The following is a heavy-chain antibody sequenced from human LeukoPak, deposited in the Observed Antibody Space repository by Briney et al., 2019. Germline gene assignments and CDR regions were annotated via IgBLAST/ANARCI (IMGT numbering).Heavy chain of an antibody. D-gene: IGHD2-15*01. CDR3: AKVKLGYCSGGSCYADY. Sequence: GGSLRLSCAASGFTFSSYAMSWVRQAPGKGLEWVSAMSASGGSTYYADSVKGRFTISRDNSKNTLYLQMNSLRAEDTAVYYCAKVKLGYCSGGSCYADYWGQGTLVTVSS. J-gene: IGHJ4*02. CDR2: MSASGGST. V-gene: IGHV3-23*01. CDR1: GFTFSSYA.